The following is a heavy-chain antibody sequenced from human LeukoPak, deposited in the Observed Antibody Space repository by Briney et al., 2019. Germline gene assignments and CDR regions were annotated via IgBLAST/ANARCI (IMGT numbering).Heavy chain of an antibody. D-gene: IGHD2-21*01. CDR1: GFTFSSYS. CDR2: ISSSGSTI. V-gene: IGHV3-48*04. Sequence: GGSLRLSCAASGFTFSSYSMNWVRQAPGKGLEWVSYISSSGSTIYYADSVKGRFTISRDNAKNSLYLQMNSLRAEDTAVYYCANDWVYYMDVWGKGTTVTVSS. J-gene: IGHJ6*03. CDR3: ANDWVYYMDV.